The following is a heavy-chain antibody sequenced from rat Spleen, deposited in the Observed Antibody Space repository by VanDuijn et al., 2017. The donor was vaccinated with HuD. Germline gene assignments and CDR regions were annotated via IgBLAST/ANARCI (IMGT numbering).Heavy chain of an antibody. J-gene: IGHJ2*01. Sequence: EVQLVESGGGLVQPGRSVKLSCAASGFTFSSFPMAWVRQAPTKGLEWVATISTRGGSTYYRDTVKGRFTISRDNAKSTLYLQMDSLRSEDTATYYCARHNSGYFDYWGQGVMVTVSS. CDR1: GFTFSSFP. V-gene: IGHV5-46*01. D-gene: IGHD4-3*01. CDR2: ISTRGGST. CDR3: ARHNSGYFDY.